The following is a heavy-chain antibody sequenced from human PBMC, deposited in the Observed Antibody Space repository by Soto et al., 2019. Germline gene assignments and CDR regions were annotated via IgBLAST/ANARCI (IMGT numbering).Heavy chain of an antibody. CDR3: TTDYYDSSGYDYFDY. V-gene: IGHV3-15*07. CDR2: IKSKTDGGTT. D-gene: IGHD3-22*01. CDR1: GFTFSNAW. J-gene: IGHJ4*02. Sequence: GGSLRLSCAASGFTFSNAWMNWVRQAPGKGLEWVGRIKSKTDGGTTDYAAPVKGRFTISRDDSKNTLYLQMNSLKTEDTAVYYCTTDYYDSSGYDYFDYWGQGTLVTVSS.